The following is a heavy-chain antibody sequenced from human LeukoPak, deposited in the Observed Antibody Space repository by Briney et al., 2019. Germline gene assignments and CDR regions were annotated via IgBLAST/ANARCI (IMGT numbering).Heavy chain of an antibody. CDR3: ARQGTMTTPGDAFDI. D-gene: IGHD3-22*01. J-gene: IGHJ3*02. Sequence: SETLSLTCTVSGYSISSGYYWGWIRQPPGKGLAWIGSIYHSGTTYYNPSLKSRVTISVDTSKNQFSLKLSSVTAADTAVYYCARQGTMTTPGDAFDIWGQGTMVTVSS. CDR1: GYSISSGYY. V-gene: IGHV4-38-2*02. CDR2: IYHSGTT.